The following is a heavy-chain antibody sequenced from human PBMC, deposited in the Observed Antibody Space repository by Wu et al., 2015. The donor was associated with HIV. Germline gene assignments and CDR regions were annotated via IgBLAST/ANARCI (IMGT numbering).Heavy chain of an antibody. Sequence: QVRLIQSGAEVRKPGASVKVSCKASGYTFTHYDINWVRQASGQGLEWMGWMNPNSGNTGYRQRFQGRVTMTRNNSITTAYMELSRLRSEDTAIYYCAVLNTTWKEIRPSLTTWGQGTVVTVSS. J-gene: IGHJ4*02. CDR1: GYTFTHYD. CDR2: MNPNSGNT. D-gene: IGHD1-1*01. V-gene: IGHV1-8*01. CDR3: AVLNTTWKEIRPSLTT.